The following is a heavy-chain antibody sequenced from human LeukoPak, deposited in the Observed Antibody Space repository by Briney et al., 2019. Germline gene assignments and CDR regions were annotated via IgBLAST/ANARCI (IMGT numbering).Heavy chain of an antibody. D-gene: IGHD3-9*01. CDR2: IRYDGSNK. Sequence: PGGSLRLSCAATGFTFSSYGMHWVRQAPGKGLEWVAFIRYDGSNKYYADSVRGRFTISRDNSKNTLYLQMNSLRAEDTAVYYCAKDREHLRYFDWLSSWGQGTLVTVSS. CDR1: GFTFSSYG. V-gene: IGHV3-30*02. J-gene: IGHJ5*02. CDR3: AKDREHLRYFDWLSS.